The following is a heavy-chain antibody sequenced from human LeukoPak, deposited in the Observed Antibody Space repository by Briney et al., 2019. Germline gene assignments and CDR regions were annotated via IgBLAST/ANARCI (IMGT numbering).Heavy chain of an antibody. D-gene: IGHD3-22*01. Sequence: ASVKVSCKASGYTFTSYGISWVRQAPGQGLEWMGWISAYNGNTNYAQKLQGRVTMTTDTSTSTAYMELRSLSSDDTAVYYCARAAALYYYDSSGYWTWGQGTLVTVSS. CDR1: GYTFTSYG. J-gene: IGHJ1*01. CDR2: ISAYNGNT. CDR3: ARAAALYYYDSSGYWT. V-gene: IGHV1-18*01.